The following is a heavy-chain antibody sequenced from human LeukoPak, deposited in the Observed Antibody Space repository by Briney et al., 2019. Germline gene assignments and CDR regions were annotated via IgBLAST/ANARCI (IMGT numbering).Heavy chain of an antibody. D-gene: IGHD3-10*01. CDR3: ARDRMGYSGSYYRRYYYGMDV. CDR2: INPSGGST. CDR1: GYTFTRYY. J-gene: IGHJ6*04. Sequence: ASVKVSCKASGYTFTRYYMHWVRQAPGQGLEWMGRINPSGGSTSYAQKFQGRVTMTRDTSTSTVYMELSSLRSEDTAVYYCARDRMGYSGSYYRRYYYGMDVWGKGTTVTVSS. V-gene: IGHV1-46*01.